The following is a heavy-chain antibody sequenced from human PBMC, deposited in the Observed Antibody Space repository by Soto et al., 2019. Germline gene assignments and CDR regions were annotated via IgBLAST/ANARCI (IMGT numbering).Heavy chain of an antibody. CDR2: INPSGGST. Sequence: ASVKVSCKASGDTFTSYYIHWVRQAPGQGLEWMGIINPSGGSTSFAQTFQGRVTMTRDTSTSTLYMELSSLTSEDTAVYYCARGDDTRAVIFYGMDVWGQGTTVTVSS. CDR3: ARGDDTRAVIFYGMDV. CDR1: GDTFTSYY. J-gene: IGHJ6*02. V-gene: IGHV1-46*01. D-gene: IGHD3-10*01.